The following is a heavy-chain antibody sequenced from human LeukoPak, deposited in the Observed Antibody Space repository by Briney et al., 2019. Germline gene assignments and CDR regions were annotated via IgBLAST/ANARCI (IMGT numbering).Heavy chain of an antibody. V-gene: IGHV4-4*07. CDR1: GGSISSYY. J-gene: IGHJ4*02. Sequence: SETLSLTCTVSGGSISSYYWSWIRQPAGKGLEWIGRIYTSGSTTYNPPLKSRVTMSVDTSKNQFSLKLSSVTAADTAVYYCARESMITFGGVRYFDYWGQGTLVTVSS. CDR2: IYTSGST. CDR3: ARESMITFGGVRYFDY. D-gene: IGHD3-16*01.